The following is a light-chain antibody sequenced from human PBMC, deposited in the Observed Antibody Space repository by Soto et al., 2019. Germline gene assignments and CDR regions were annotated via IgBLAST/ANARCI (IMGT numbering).Light chain of an antibody. J-gene: IGLJ3*02. CDR2: EVS. CDR1: SSDVGGYDY. Sequence: QSVLTQPPSASGSPGQSVTISCTGTSSDVGGYDYVSWYQQEPGKAPKVMIYEVSQRPSGVPDRYSGSKSGNTAFLTVSGLQAEDEAVYYCSSYAGSSTWVFGGGTKLTVL. CDR3: SSYAGSSTWV. V-gene: IGLV2-8*01.